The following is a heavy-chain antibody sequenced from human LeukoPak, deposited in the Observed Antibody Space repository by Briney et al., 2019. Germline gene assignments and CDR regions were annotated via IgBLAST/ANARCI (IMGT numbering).Heavy chain of an antibody. Sequence: GSLRLSCAASGFTFSSYAMHWVRQAPGKGLEWVAVISYDGSNKYYADSVKGRFTISRDNSKNTLYLQMNSLRAEDTAVYYCASRYCDGGVCYRFDYWGQGTLVTVSS. D-gene: IGHD2-8*02. V-gene: IGHV3-30-3*01. CDR1: GFTFSSYA. CDR2: ISYDGSNK. J-gene: IGHJ4*02. CDR3: ASRYCDGGVCYRFDY.